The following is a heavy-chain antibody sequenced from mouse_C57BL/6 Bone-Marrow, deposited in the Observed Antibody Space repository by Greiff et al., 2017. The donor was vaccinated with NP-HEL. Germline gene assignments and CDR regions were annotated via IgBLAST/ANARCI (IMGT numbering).Heavy chain of an antibody. CDR3: ANWYWYFDV. CDR2: INPNNGGT. Sequence: EVQLQQSGPELVKPGASVKISCKASGYTFTDYYMNWVKQSPGKSLEWIGDINPNNGGTSYNQKFKGKATLTVDKSSSTAYMELRSLTSEDSAVYYCANWYWYFDVWGTGTTVTVSS. CDR1: GYTFTDYY. V-gene: IGHV1-26*01. D-gene: IGHD4-1*01. J-gene: IGHJ1*03.